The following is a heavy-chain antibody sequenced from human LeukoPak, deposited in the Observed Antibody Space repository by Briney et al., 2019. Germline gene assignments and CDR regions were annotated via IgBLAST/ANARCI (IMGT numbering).Heavy chain of an antibody. V-gene: IGHV3-9*03. D-gene: IGHD1-26*01. Sequence: GGSLRLSCAHSGFTFDDYVMHWVRQALGGGVWWVSGISWNTCSIGYADSVKGRFTISRDNTKNSLYLQMNSLRAEDMTSYYCAKDYRSDPRGPIDYSGQGTLVTVYS. CDR3: AKDYRSDPRGPIDY. CDR2: ISWNTCSI. CDR1: GFTFDDYV. J-gene: IGHJ4*02.